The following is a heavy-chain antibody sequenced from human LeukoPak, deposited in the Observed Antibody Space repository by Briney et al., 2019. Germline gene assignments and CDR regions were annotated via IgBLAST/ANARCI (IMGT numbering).Heavy chain of an antibody. Sequence: GGSLRLSRAASGFTFSSYSMNWVRQAPGKGLECVSSISSSSSYIYYADSVKGRFTISRYNAKNSLYLQMNSLRAEDTAVYYCARDLGSGWYGGDYWGQGTLVTVSS. CDR2: ISSSSSYI. D-gene: IGHD6-19*01. CDR3: ARDLGSGWYGGDY. V-gene: IGHV3-21*01. CDR1: GFTFSSYS. J-gene: IGHJ4*02.